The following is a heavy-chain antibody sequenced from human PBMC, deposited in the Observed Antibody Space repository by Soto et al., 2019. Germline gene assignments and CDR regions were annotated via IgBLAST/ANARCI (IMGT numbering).Heavy chain of an antibody. CDR1: GFNCRNHA. J-gene: IGHJ4*02. V-gene: IGHV3-23*01. CDR3: AKNSDSSCYYYRNY. D-gene: IGHD3-22*01. Sequence: ACGFNCRNHAMILISTKTGKGLEWVSAISGTGDSTYYADSVKGRFTISRDNSKNTLYLQINSLRAEDTAVYYCAKNSDSSCYYYRNYWGQGTQVTVSS. CDR2: ISGTGDST.